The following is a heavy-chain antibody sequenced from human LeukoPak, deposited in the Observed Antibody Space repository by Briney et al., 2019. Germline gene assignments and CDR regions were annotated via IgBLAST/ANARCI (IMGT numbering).Heavy chain of an antibody. CDR2: ISPTGSTT. CDR3: ARGPNSNWSGLDF. CDR1: GFSFSGHW. V-gene: IGHV3-74*01. Sequence: GGSLRLSCTASGFSFSGHWMHWARQLPGEGLVWVSRISPTGSTTSYADSVKGRFTVSRDNAKNTLYLQVNNLGAEDTAVYYCARGPNSNWSGLDFWGQGTLLTVSS. J-gene: IGHJ4*02. D-gene: IGHD6-6*01.